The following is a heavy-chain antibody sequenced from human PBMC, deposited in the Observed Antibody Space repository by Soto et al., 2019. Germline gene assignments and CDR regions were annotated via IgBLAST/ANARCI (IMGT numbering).Heavy chain of an antibody. CDR1: GYTFTSYG. D-gene: IGHD2-2*01. CDR3: ARVPPVVVPGYYYYGMDV. Sequence: QVQLVQSGAEVKKPGASVKVSCKASGYTFTSYGISWVRQAPGQGLEWMGWISAYNGNTNYAQKLQGRVTMTTDTSTSTAYMEPRSLRSDDTAVYYCARVPPVVVPGYYYYGMDVWGQGTTVTVSS. CDR2: ISAYNGNT. V-gene: IGHV1-18*01. J-gene: IGHJ6*02.